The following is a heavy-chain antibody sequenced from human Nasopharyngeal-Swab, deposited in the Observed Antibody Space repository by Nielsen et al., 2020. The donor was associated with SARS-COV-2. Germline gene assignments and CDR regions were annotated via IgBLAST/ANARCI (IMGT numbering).Heavy chain of an antibody. J-gene: IGHJ3*02. D-gene: IGHD1-14*01. CDR3: ARIDHQRAGSDGFDI. CDR2: IRSNAYGGTP. Sequence: GESLKISCTASGFTFGDYAMSCFRQAPGKGLEWVGFIRSNAYGGTPEYAASVKGRFTMSRDDSKSIAYLQMNSLKTEDTAVYFCARIDHQRAGSDGFDIWGQGTMVTVST. CDR1: GFTFGDYA. V-gene: IGHV3-49*03.